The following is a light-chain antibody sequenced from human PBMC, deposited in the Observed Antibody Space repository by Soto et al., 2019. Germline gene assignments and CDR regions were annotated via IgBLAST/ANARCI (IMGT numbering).Light chain of an antibody. CDR1: QNVDIY. CDR2: DAS. Sequence: ETVLTQSPATLSLSPGERATLSCRASQNVDIYLAWYQQKPGQAPRLLIYDASNRATGVPPRFSGSGSGTDCTRTISSLEPEDFALYYCQQRRNWPPLTFGQGTRLEIK. J-gene: IGKJ5*01. CDR3: QQRRNWPPLT. V-gene: IGKV3-11*01.